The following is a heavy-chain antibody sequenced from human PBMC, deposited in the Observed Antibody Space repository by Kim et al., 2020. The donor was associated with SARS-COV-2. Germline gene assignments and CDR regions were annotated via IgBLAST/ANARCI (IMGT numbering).Heavy chain of an antibody. V-gene: IGHV3-7*03. J-gene: IGHJ6*02. CDR2: IKQDGREQ. CDR1: GFTLGSYW. Sequence: GGSLRLSCAASGFTLGSYWMAWVRQAPGKGLEWVANIKQDGREQNYVDSVKGRFXXSRDNAKNSLYLQMNSLRVEDTXKXYXAREGVWGQGTTVTVSS. CDR3: AREGV.